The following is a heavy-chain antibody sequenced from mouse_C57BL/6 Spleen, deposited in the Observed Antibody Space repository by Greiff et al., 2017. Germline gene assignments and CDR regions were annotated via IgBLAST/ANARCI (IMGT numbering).Heavy chain of an antibody. CDR3: ARYYGSCPDYAMDY. CDR2: IYPGVGDT. V-gene: IGHV1-80*01. D-gene: IGHD1-1*01. Sequence: QVQLQQSGAELVKPGASVKISCKASGYAFSSSWMNWVKQRPGQGLEWIGQIYPGVGDTNYNGKFKGKATLTADKSSSTAYMQLSSLTSEDSAVYFCARYYGSCPDYAMDYWGQGTSVTVSS. CDR1: GYAFSSSW. J-gene: IGHJ4*01.